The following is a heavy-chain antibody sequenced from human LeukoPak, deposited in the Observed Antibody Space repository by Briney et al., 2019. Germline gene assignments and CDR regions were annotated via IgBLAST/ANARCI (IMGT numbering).Heavy chain of an antibody. CDR1: GFTFSSYS. CDR2: ISSSSSYI. J-gene: IGHJ5*02. V-gene: IGHV3-21*01. CDR3: ARGYSSGWYSGTNWFDP. Sequence: GGSLRPSCAASGFTFSSYSMNWVRQAPGKGLEWVSSISSSSSYIYYADSVKGRFTISRDNAKNSLYLQMNSLRAEDTAVYYCARGYSSGWYSGTNWFDPWGQGTLVTVSS. D-gene: IGHD6-19*01.